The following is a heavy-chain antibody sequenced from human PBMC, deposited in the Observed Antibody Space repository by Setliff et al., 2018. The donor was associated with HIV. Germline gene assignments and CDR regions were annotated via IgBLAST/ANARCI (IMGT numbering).Heavy chain of an antibody. J-gene: IGHJ5*02. Sequence: SVKVSCKASGGTFSSYAISWVRQAPGQGLEWMGGIIPIFGTANYAQKFQGRVTITADESTSTAYMELSSLRSEDTAVYYCARDLPKLEPSPFDPWGQGTLVTVSS. D-gene: IGHD1-1*01. CDR1: GGTFSSYA. CDR3: ARDLPKLEPSPFDP. V-gene: IGHV1-69*13. CDR2: IIPIFGTA.